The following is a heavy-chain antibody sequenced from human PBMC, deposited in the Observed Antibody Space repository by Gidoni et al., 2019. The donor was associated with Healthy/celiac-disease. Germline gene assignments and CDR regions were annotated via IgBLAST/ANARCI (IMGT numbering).Heavy chain of an antibody. Sequence: EVQLVESGGGVVQPGWSLRLSCAASGFTFDDYAMHWVRQAQGKGLECVSLISGDGGSTYYADSVKGRFTISRDNSKNSLYLQMNSLRTEDTALYYCAKDIGYSYYNWGQGTLVTVSS. CDR2: ISGDGGST. V-gene: IGHV3-43*02. CDR3: AKDIGYSYYN. J-gene: IGHJ4*02. D-gene: IGHD5-18*01. CDR1: GFTFDDYA.